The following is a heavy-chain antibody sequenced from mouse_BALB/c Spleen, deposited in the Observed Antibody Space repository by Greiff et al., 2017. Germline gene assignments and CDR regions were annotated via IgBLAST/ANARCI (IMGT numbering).Heavy chain of an antibody. CDR3: AREDTTIFDY. D-gene: IGHD1-1*01. CDR1: GYSITSDYA. Sequence: EVKLEESGPGLVKPSQSLSLTCTVTGYSITSDYAWNWIRQFPGNKLEWMGYISYSGSTSYNPSLKSRISITRDTSKNQFFLQLNSVTTEDTATYYCAREDTTIFDYWGQGTTLTVSS. V-gene: IGHV3-2*02. J-gene: IGHJ2*01. CDR2: ISYSGST.